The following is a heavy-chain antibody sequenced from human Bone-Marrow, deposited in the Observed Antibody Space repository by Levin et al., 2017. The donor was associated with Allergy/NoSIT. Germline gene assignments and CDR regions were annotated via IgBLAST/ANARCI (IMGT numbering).Heavy chain of an antibody. Sequence: GESLKISCAASGFTFSSYAMHWVRQAPGKGLEWVAVISYDGSNKYYADSVKGRFTISRDNSKNTLYLQMNSLRAEDTAVYYCARDLSGSGWRLIDYWGQGTLVTVSS. CDR2: ISYDGSNK. J-gene: IGHJ4*02. D-gene: IGHD6-19*01. CDR3: ARDLSGSGWRLIDY. CDR1: GFTFSSYA. V-gene: IGHV3-30-3*01.